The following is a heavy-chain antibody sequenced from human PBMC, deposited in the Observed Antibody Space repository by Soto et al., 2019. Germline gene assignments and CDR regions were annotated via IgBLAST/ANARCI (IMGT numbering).Heavy chain of an antibody. Sequence: QVQLVESGGGVVQPGRSLRLSCAASGFTFSSYGMHWVRQAPGKGLEWVAVISYDGSNKYYADSVKGRFTISRDNSKNTLYLQMNSLRAEDTAVYYCAKGGIEMAKWVQGTLVTVSS. CDR2: ISYDGSNK. V-gene: IGHV3-30*18. D-gene: IGHD5-12*01. CDR3: AKGGIEMAK. J-gene: IGHJ4*02. CDR1: GFTFSSYG.